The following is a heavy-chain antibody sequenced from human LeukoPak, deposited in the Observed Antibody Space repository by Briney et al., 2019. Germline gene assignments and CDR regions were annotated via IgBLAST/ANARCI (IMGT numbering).Heavy chain of an antibody. D-gene: IGHD2-2*03. CDR1: GFTFSSYA. Sequence: GRSLRLSCAASGFTFSSYAMHWVRQAPGKGLEWVAVISYDGSNKYYADSVKGRFTISRDNSKNTLYLQMNSLRAEDTAVYYCARGNGYCSSTSCLYNWFDPWGQGTLVTVSS. CDR2: ISYDGSNK. J-gene: IGHJ5*02. CDR3: ARGNGYCSSTSCLYNWFDP. V-gene: IGHV3-30-3*01.